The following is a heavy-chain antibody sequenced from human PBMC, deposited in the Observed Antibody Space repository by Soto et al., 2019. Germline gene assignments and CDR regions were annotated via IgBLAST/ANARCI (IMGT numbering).Heavy chain of an antibody. Sequence: SAPTLVNPTETLTLTCTFSGFSFTTTRMGVGWTRQSPGKALGWLAIIYWDGESRYNPLLRRRLTLTEDTSKNQVVLTMTNMDPKDTATYYCAHRDSTGTTTYFDSWGQGIPVTVSS. CDR2: IYWDGES. CDR1: GFSFTTTRMG. J-gene: IGHJ4*02. V-gene: IGHV2-5*02. D-gene: IGHD1-1*01. CDR3: AHRDSTGTTTYFDS.